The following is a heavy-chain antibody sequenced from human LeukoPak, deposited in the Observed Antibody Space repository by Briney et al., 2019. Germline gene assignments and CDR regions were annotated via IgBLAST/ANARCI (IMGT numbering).Heavy chain of an antibody. J-gene: IGHJ4*02. Sequence: SETLSLTCTASGGSISSYYSSWIRQPPGKGLEWIGYIYYSGSTTYKPSLKSRVTISIDTSKNQFSLKLSTVTAADTAVYYCAKALYYYDGSGYYYWGKGTLVTFS. CDR2: IYYSGST. D-gene: IGHD3-22*01. CDR3: AKALYYYDGSGYYY. V-gene: IGHV4-59*08. CDR1: GGSISSYY.